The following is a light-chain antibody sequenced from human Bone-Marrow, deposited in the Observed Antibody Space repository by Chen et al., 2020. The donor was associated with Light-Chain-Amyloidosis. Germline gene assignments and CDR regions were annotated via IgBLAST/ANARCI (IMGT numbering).Light chain of an antibody. CDR3: QQYGTSPLT. CDR2: GSS. J-gene: IGKJ4*01. V-gene: IGKV3-20*01. CDR1: QTISSNY. Sequence: EIVLTQSPGTLSLSPGEGANLSCRASQTISSNYLTWYQQKFGQAPRLLIYGSSSRATGIPDRFTGSGYGTDFTLTINRLEPEDFGMYYCQQYGTSPLTFGGGTKVEIK.